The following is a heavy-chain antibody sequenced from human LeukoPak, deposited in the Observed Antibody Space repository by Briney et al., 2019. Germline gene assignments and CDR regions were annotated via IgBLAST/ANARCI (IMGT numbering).Heavy chain of an antibody. Sequence: SETLSLTCAVSGVSISSSNWWNWVRQPPGKGLEWIGEIYHSGSTNYNPSLRSRVTISVDKSKNQFSLRLSSVTAADTAVYYCARLPDPWGQGTLVTVSS. CDR2: IYHSGST. CDR3: ARLPDP. CDR1: GVSISSSNW. V-gene: IGHV4-4*02. J-gene: IGHJ5*02.